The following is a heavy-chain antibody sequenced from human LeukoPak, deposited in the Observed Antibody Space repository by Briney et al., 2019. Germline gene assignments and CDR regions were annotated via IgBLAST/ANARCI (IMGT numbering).Heavy chain of an antibody. J-gene: IGHJ3*02. Sequence: GASVKVSCKASGGTFSSYAISWVRQAPGQGLEWMGGIIPIFGTANYAQKFQGRVTITADKSTSTAYMELSSLRSEDTAVYYCARVVSRLGATISFAFDIWGQGTMVTVSS. V-gene: IGHV1-69*06. CDR2: IIPIFGTA. CDR1: GGTFSSYA. CDR3: ARVVSRLGATISFAFDI. D-gene: IGHD1-26*01.